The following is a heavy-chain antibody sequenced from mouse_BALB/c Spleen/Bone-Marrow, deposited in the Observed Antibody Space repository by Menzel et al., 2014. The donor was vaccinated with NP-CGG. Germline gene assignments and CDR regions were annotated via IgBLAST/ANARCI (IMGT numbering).Heavy chain of an antibody. CDR1: GFTFSSFG. J-gene: IGHJ4*01. CDR3: ARHYGTIYYYAMDY. V-gene: IGHV5-17*02. D-gene: IGHD2-1*01. Sequence: EVQLVESGGGLVQPGGSRKLSWAASGFTFSSFGMHWVRQAPEKGLEWVAYISSGSSTIYYADTVKGRFTISRDNPKNTLFLQMTSLRSEDTAMYYCARHYGTIYYYAMDYWGQGTSVTVSS. CDR2: ISSGSSTI.